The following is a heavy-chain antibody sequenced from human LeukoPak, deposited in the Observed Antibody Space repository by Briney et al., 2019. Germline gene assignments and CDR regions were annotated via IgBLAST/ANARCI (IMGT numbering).Heavy chain of an antibody. Sequence: GGSLRLSCAASGFTFSSRAMIWVRQAPGRGLEWVSSIDISGSNAYYADSVKGRFTISRDNSRNTLYLQMDSLRAEDSAIYYCAKELRPNDYWGQGTLDTVS. CDR3: AKELRPNDY. J-gene: IGHJ4*02. CDR2: IDISGSNA. D-gene: IGHD4-17*01. CDR1: GFTFSSRA. V-gene: IGHV3-23*01.